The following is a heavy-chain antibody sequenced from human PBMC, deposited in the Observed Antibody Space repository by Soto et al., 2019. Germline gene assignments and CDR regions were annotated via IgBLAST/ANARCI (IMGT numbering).Heavy chain of an antibody. D-gene: IGHD6-19*01. CDR3: ARETQQWLPPLGYYGMDV. CDR1: GDSVSSNSAA. V-gene: IGHV6-1*01. CDR2: TYYRSKWYN. Sequence: PSQTLSLTCAISGDSVSSNSAAWNWIRQSPSRGLEWLGRTYYRSKWYNDYAVSVKSRMTVNPDTSKNQFSLQLNSVTPEDTAVYYCARETQQWLPPLGYYGMDVWGQGTTVTVSS. J-gene: IGHJ6*02.